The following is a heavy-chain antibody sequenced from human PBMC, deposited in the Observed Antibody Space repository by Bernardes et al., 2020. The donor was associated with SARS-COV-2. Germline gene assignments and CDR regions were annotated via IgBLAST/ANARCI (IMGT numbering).Heavy chain of an antibody. J-gene: IGHJ6*02. CDR1: GGSISSSSYY. Sequence: SETLSLTCTVSGGSISSSSYYWGWIRQPPGKGLEWIGSIYYSGSTYYNPSLKSRVTISVDTSKNQFSLKLSSVTAADTAVYYCASEETTVNYYYYYGMDVWGQGTTVTVSS. V-gene: IGHV4-39*01. CDR3: ASEETTVNYYYYYGMDV. CDR2: IYYSGST. D-gene: IGHD4-4*01.